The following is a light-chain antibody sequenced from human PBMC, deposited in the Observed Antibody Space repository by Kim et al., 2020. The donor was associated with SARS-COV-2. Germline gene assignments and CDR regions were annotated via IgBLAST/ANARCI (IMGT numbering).Light chain of an antibody. Sequence: GPRVPISCYASSSNIGSNYVYWYQQLPGPAPKLLIYRNNQRPSGVPDRFSGSKSGTSASLAISGLRSEDEADYYCAAWDDSLSGPLFGGGTQLTVL. V-gene: IGLV1-47*01. CDR3: AAWDDSLSGPL. CDR1: SSNIGSNY. J-gene: IGLJ2*01. CDR2: RNN.